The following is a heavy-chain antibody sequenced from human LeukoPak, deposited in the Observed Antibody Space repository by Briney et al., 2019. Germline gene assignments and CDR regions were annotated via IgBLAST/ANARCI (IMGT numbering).Heavy chain of an antibody. CDR1: GYSFTSYW. D-gene: IGHD1-20*01. CDR2: IYPGDSDT. Sequence: GESLKISCKGSGYSFTSYWIGWVRQMPGKGLEWMGIIYPGDSDTRYSPSFQGQVTISADKSISTAYLQWSSLKASDTAMYYCARLVTGTTSLGYYCYYMDVWGKGTTVTVSS. V-gene: IGHV5-51*01. J-gene: IGHJ6*03. CDR3: ARLVTGTTSLGYYCYYMDV.